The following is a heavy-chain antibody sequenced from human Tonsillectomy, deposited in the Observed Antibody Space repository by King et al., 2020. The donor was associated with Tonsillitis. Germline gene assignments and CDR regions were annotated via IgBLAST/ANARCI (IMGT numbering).Heavy chain of an antibody. Sequence: VQLVESGGGLVQPGGSLRLSCAASGFIFSSHWMHWVRQVPGKGLVWVSRINSDGSSTSYADSVKGRFTISRDNAKNTLFLQMNSLRAEDTAVYYCARVVGYYQYYMDVWGKGTTVTVSS. J-gene: IGHJ6*03. CDR1: GFIFSSHW. V-gene: IGHV3-74*01. CDR3: ARVVGYYQYYMDV. D-gene: IGHD6-6*01. CDR2: INSDGSST.